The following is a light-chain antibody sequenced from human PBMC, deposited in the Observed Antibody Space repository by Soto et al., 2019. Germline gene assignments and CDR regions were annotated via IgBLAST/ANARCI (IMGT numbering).Light chain of an antibody. CDR2: GSN. CDR3: QSYDSGLPWV. J-gene: IGLJ3*02. CDR1: SSNIGAGYD. Sequence: QSVLTQPPSVSGAPGQRVTIFCTGTSSNIGAGYDVHWYQQLPGTVPKLLIYGSNNRPSGVPDRVSGSKSGTSASLAITGLQDDCEANYYCQSYDSGLPWVFGGGTKVTVL. V-gene: IGLV1-40*01.